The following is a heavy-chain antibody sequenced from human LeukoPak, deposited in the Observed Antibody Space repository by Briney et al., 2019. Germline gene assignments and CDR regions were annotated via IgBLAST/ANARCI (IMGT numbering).Heavy chain of an antibody. CDR1: GGSISRSNW. D-gene: IGHD3-22*01. CDR3: ARFRDYYDSSGSTYFDY. J-gene: IGHJ4*02. V-gene: IGHV4-4*02. Sequence: PSETLSLTCAVSGGSISRSNWWSWVRQPPGKGLEWIGEIYHNEITNYSPSLKSRVTISLDKSKNQFSLKLSSVTAADTAVYYCARFRDYYDSSGSTYFDYWGQGTLVTVSS. CDR2: IYHNEIT.